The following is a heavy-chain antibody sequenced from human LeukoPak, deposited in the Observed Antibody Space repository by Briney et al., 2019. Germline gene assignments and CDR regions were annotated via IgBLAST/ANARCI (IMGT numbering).Heavy chain of an antibody. D-gene: IGHD2-2*01. CDR1: GFTFGSYA. Sequence: PGGSLRLSCTASGFTFGSYAMSWVRQAPGKGLEWVSSISGASEDTYYADSVKGRFTISRDNSKGTLNLHLHSPRAEATAVYHCARPIAQYSTSWLYFYYGLDVWGQGPTVTVSS. J-gene: IGHJ6*02. CDR3: ARPIAQYSTSWLYFYYGLDV. V-gene: IGHV3-23*01. CDR2: ISGASEDT.